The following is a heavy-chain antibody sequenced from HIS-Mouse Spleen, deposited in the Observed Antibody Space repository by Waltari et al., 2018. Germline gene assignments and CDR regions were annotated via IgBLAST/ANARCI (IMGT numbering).Heavy chain of an antibody. CDR2: IYYSGST. CDR1: GGSISSSSYY. V-gene: IGHV4-39*01. D-gene: IGHD2-15*01. CDR3: ARRLGYCSGGSCYEP. Sequence: QLQLQESGPGLVKPSETLSLTCTVSGGSISSSSYYWGWLRQPPGTGLEWIGSIYYSGSTYYNPSLKSRVTISVDTSKNQFSLKLSSVTAADTAVYYCARRLGYCSGGSCYEPWGQGTMVTVSS. J-gene: IGHJ3*01.